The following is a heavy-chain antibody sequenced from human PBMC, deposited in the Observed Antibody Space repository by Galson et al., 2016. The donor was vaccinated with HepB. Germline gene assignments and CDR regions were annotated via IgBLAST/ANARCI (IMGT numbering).Heavy chain of an antibody. Sequence: CAISGDSVSSNTAGWNWLRQSPSRGLEWLGRTFYRSNWQNDYAESVKSRITINPATSKNQFSLQLNSVTPEDTAVYYCARSYLLGRGFGWWGQGTLVTVSS. CDR1: GDSVSSNTAG. CDR3: ARSYLLGRGFGW. J-gene: IGHJ1*01. CDR2: TFYRSNWQN. D-gene: IGHD7-27*01. V-gene: IGHV6-1*01.